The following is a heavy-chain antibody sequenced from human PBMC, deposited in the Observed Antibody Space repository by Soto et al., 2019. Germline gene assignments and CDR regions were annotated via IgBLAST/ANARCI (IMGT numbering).Heavy chain of an antibody. CDR1: GYTFTSYG. D-gene: IGHD3-22*01. Sequence: ASVKVSCKASGYTFTSYGISWVRQAPGQGLEWMGWISAYNGNTNYAQKPQGRVTMTTDTSTSTAYMELRSLRSDDTAVYYCAREFPNYYDSSGYYPNWFDPWGQGTLVTVSS. CDR2: ISAYNGNT. CDR3: AREFPNYYDSSGYYPNWFDP. V-gene: IGHV1-18*01. J-gene: IGHJ5*02.